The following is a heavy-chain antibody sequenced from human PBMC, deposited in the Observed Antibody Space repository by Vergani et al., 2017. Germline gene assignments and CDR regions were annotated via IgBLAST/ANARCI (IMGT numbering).Heavy chain of an antibody. CDR1: EFTFSSYI. CDR3: AKSHRITIFGVVIPWFDP. J-gene: IGHJ5*02. D-gene: IGHD3-3*01. V-gene: IGHV3-48*01. CDR2: ISSISSTI. Sequence: EVQLVESGGGLVQPGGSLRLSCAASEFTFSSYIMNWVRQAPGKGLEWVSYISSISSTIYYADSVKGRFTISRDNAKNTLYLQMNSLRAEDTAVYYCAKSHRITIFGVVIPWFDPWGQGTLVTVSS.